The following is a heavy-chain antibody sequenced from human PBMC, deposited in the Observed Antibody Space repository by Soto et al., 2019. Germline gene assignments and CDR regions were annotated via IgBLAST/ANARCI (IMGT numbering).Heavy chain of an antibody. D-gene: IGHD2-21*02. CDR2: IYYSGST. Sequence: PSETLSLTCTVSGGSISSGDYYWSWIRQPPGKGLEWIGYIYYSGSTYYNPSLKSRVTISVDTSKNQFSLKLSSVTAADTAVYYCARDHNCGGDCYVYFDYWGQGTLVTVSS. CDR1: GGSISSGDYY. CDR3: ARDHNCGGDCYVYFDY. J-gene: IGHJ4*02. V-gene: IGHV4-30-4*01.